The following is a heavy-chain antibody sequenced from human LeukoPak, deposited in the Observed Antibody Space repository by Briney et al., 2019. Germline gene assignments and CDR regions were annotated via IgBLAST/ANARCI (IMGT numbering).Heavy chain of an antibody. CDR2: TRNRANIYTT. CDR1: GFTFSNFS. D-gene: IGHD2-2*01. CDR3: ARVGSAKRDIVVVPAARSDAFDI. V-gene: IGHV3-72*01. J-gene: IGHJ3*02. Sequence: GGSLRLSCAASGFTFSNFSMSWVRQAPGKGLEWVGRTRNRANIYTTEYAASVKGRFTISRDDSKNSLYLQMNSLKTEDTAVYYCARVGSAKRDIVVVPAARSDAFDIWGQGTMVTVSS.